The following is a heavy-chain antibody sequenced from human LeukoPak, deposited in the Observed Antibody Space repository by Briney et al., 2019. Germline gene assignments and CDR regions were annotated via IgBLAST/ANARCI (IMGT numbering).Heavy chain of an antibody. CDR1: GGSISTSNYY. J-gene: IGHJ6*03. D-gene: IGHD6-6*01. Sequence: SETLSLTCTVSGGSISTSNYYWSWIRQPAGKGLEWIGRIYTSGSTNYNPSLKSRVTISVGTSKNQFSLRLNSVTAADTAVYYCARGESSSSPLYYYYYYMDVWGKGTTVTVSS. CDR2: IYTSGST. CDR3: ARGESSSSPLYYYYYYMDV. V-gene: IGHV4-61*02.